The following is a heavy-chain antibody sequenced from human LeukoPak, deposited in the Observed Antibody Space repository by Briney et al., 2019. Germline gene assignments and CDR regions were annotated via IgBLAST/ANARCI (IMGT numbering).Heavy chain of an antibody. Sequence: PGGSLRLSCAASGFTFSSYSMNWVRQAPGKGLEWVSSICSSSSYIYYADSVKGRFTISRDNAKNSLYLQMNSLRAEDTAVYYCARMGPYDILTGRYYFDYWGQGTLVTVSS. V-gene: IGHV3-21*01. CDR2: ICSSSSYI. D-gene: IGHD3-9*01. J-gene: IGHJ4*02. CDR1: GFTFSSYS. CDR3: ARMGPYDILTGRYYFDY.